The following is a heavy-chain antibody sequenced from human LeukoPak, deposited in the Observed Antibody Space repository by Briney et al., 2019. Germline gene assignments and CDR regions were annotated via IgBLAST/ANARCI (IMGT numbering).Heavy chain of an antibody. Sequence: GGSLRLSCAASGFTFSSYSMNWVRQAPGKGLEWVSSISSSSSYIYYADSVKGRFTISRDNSKNTLYLQMNSLRAEDTAVYYCARTAAALCDYWGQGTLVTVSS. CDR3: ARTAAALCDY. CDR2: ISSSSSYI. D-gene: IGHD6-13*01. J-gene: IGHJ4*02. V-gene: IGHV3-21*01. CDR1: GFTFSSYS.